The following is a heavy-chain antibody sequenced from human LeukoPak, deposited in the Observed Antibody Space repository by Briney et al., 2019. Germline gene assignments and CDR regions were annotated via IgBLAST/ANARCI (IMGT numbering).Heavy chain of an antibody. J-gene: IGHJ4*01. CDR3: AKVMAVAGTEHFDY. CDR2: ISSSGDDT. D-gene: IGHD6-19*01. V-gene: IGHV3-23*01. CDR1: GFTFSSYA. Sequence: GGSLRLSCAASGFTFSSYAIHWVRQAPEKGLEWVSSISSSGDDTYYTDSVKGRFTISRDNTKNTLYLQMNSLRTEDTAKYYCAKVMAVAGTEHFDYWGQGTLVTVSS.